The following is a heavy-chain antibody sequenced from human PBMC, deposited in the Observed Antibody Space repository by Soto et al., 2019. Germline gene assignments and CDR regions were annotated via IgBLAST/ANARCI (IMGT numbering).Heavy chain of an antibody. CDR3: ATAYYHGSGSWRYYYGMDV. J-gene: IGHJ6*02. V-gene: IGHV3-23*01. Sequence: EVQLLESGGGLVQPGGSLRLSCAASGFTFSSYAMSWVRQAPGKGLEWVSAISGSGGSTYYADSVKGRFTISRDNSKNTLYLQMNSLRAEDTAVYYCATAYYHGSGSWRYYYGMDVWGQGTTVTVSS. D-gene: IGHD3-10*01. CDR1: GFTFSSYA. CDR2: ISGSGGST.